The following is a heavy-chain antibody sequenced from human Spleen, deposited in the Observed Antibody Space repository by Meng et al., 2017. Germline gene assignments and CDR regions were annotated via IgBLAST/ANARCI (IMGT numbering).Heavy chain of an antibody. CDR1: GDSIRSGGYY. Sequence: QVQLQQWGAGLLKPSENLSLPCRFSGDSIRSGGYYWSWIRQHPEKGLEWIGYIFYSGSTDSNPSLKSLVTISQDTSKNQFSLKMSSVTAADTAVYYCARGSYGDHRSHWFDPWGQGTLVTVSS. J-gene: IGHJ5*02. D-gene: IGHD4-17*01. CDR3: ARGSYGDHRSHWFDP. CDR2: IFYSGST. V-gene: IGHV4-31*01.